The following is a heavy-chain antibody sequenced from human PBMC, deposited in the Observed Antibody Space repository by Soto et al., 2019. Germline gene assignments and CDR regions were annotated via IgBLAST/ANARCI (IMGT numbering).Heavy chain of an antibody. J-gene: IGHJ4*02. D-gene: IGHD3-22*01. CDR2: INPSGGTT. CDR3: SRFYDDSSGSEGPSFDY. Sequence: GASVKVSCKASGYTFTSYYMHWVRQAPGQGLEWMEIINPSGGTTSYAQKFQGRVTMTRDTSASTVYMELSSLRSEDTAVYYCSRFYDDSSGSEGPSFDYWGQGTLVTVSS. V-gene: IGHV1-46*01. CDR1: GYTFTSYY.